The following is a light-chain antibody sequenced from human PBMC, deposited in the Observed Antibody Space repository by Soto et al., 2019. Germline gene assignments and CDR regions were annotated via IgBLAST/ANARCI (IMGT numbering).Light chain of an antibody. CDR3: QQSYSTPIT. CDR2: AAS. V-gene: IGKV1-39*01. CDR1: QSISSW. Sequence: DIQMTQAPSTLSASLRDRVTITCRASQSISSWLAWYQQKPGKAPKLLIYAASSLQSGVPSRFSGSGSGTDFTLTISSLQPEDFASYYCQQSYSTPITFGQGTRLET. J-gene: IGKJ5*01.